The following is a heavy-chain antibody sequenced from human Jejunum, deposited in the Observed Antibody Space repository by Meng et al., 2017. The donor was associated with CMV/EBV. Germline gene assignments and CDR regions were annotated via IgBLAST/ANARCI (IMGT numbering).Heavy chain of an antibody. CDR3: ARDSYHYGSSTYNWFDP. J-gene: IGHJ5*02. CDR1: YISTSW. V-gene: IGHV4-59*01. D-gene: IGHD3-10*01. Sequence: YISTSWWSCIRPSPDKGLEWIGYIPHSGATTHNPSLRSRVIMSVDTSNNQFSLKLTSVTAADTAVYYCARDSYHYGSSTYNWFDPWGEGILVTVSS. CDR2: IPHSGAT.